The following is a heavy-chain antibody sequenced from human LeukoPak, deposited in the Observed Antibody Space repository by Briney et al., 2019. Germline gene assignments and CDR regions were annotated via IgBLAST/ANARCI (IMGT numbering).Heavy chain of an antibody. D-gene: IGHD3-9*01. CDR1: GGSISSGGYS. CDR3: ARAGRYFDWLSYFDY. J-gene: IGHJ4*02. CDR2: IYHSGST. Sequence: SETLSLTCAVSGGSISSGGYSWSWIRQPPGKGLEWIGYIYHSGSTYYNPSLKSRDTISVDRSKNQSSLKLSSVTAADTAVYYCARAGRYFDWLSYFDYWGQGTLVTVSS. V-gene: IGHV4-30-2*01.